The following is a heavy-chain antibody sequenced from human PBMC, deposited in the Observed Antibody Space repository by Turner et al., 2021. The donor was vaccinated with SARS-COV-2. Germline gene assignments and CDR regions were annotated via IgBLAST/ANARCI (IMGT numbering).Heavy chain of an antibody. CDR1: GFTFSSYS. CDR2: ITISVT. V-gene: IGHV3-21*01. Sequence: EVQLVDSGGGLVKPGGSLRLSCAASGFTFSSYSMNWVRQAPGKGLEWVSSITISVTYYAASVKGRFTISRDNAKNSLYLQMNSLRAEDTAVYYCVRDKDSSDYYYWGQGTLVTVSS. CDR3: VRDKDSSDYYY. J-gene: IGHJ4*02. D-gene: IGHD3-22*01.